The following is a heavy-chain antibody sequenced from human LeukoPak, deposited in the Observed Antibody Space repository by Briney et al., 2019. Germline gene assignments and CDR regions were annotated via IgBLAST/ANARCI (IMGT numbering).Heavy chain of an antibody. CDR1: GYTLTELS. D-gene: IGHD3-22*01. CDR2: FDPEDGET. Sequence: SVKVSCKVSGYTLTELSMHWVRQAPRKGLEGMGGFDPEDGETIYAQKFQGRVTMTEDTSTDTAYMELSSLRSEDTAVYYCATRRRDYYDSSGRPNDAFDIWGQGTMVTVSS. V-gene: IGHV1-24*01. CDR3: ATRRRDYYDSSGRPNDAFDI. J-gene: IGHJ3*02.